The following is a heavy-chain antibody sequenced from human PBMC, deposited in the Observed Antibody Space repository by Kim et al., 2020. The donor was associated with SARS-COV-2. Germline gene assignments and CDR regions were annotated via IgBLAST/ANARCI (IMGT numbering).Heavy chain of an antibody. CDR2: IIPIFGTA. Sequence: SVKVSCKASGGTFSSYAISWVRQAPGQGLEWMGGIIPIFGTANYAQKFQGRVTITADESTSTAYMELSSLRSEDTAVYYCARAPLLWFGELFYYYYGMDVWGQGTTVTVSS. D-gene: IGHD3-10*01. CDR3: ARAPLLWFGELFYYYYGMDV. CDR1: GGTFSSYA. V-gene: IGHV1-69*13. J-gene: IGHJ6*02.